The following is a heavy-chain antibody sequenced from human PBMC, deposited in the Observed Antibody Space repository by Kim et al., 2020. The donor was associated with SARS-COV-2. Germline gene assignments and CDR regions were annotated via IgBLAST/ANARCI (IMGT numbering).Heavy chain of an antibody. D-gene: IGHD3-16*01. CDR2: ISAYNGNT. Sequence: ASVKVSCKASGYTFTSYGISWVRQAPGQGLEWRGWISAYNGNTNYAQKLQGRVTMTTDTSTSTAYMELRSLRSDDTAVYYCASTVGASNYYYGMDVWGQGATVTVSS. V-gene: IGHV1-18*01. CDR1: GYTFTSYG. J-gene: IGHJ6*02. CDR3: ASTVGASNYYYGMDV.